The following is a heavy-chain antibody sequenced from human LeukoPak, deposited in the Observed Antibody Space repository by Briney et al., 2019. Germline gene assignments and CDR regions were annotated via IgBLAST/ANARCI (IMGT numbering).Heavy chain of an antibody. CDR3: ARTLGYCSGGSCYNWFDP. D-gene: IGHD2-15*01. V-gene: IGHV3-23*01. CDR2: ISGSGGST. J-gene: IGHJ5*02. CDR1: GFTFSSYA. Sequence: GGSLRLSCAASGFTFSSYAMSWVRQAPGKGLEWVSAISGSGGSTYYADSVKGRFTISRDNSKNTLYLQMNSLRAEDTAVYYCARTLGYCSGGSCYNWFDPWGQGTLVTVSS.